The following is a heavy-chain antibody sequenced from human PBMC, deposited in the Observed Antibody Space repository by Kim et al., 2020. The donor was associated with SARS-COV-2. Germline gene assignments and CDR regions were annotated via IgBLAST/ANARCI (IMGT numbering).Heavy chain of an antibody. D-gene: IGHD7-27*01. CDR3: AKSPSVDWGVDY. Sequence: GWSLRLSCAASGFTFSSYGMHWFRQAPGKGLEWVAVISNDGSNKNYADSVKGRFTISRDNSKSTLYLQMNSLRAEDTAVYYCAKSPSVDWGVDYWGQGTLVTVSS. CDR1: GFTFSSYG. V-gene: IGHV3-30*18. CDR2: ISNDGSNK. J-gene: IGHJ4*02.